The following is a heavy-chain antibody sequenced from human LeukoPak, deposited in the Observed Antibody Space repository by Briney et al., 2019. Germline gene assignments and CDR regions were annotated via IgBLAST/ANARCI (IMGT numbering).Heavy chain of an antibody. D-gene: IGHD2-2*02. J-gene: IGHJ4*02. CDR2: IRYDGSNK. V-gene: IGHV3-30*02. CDR1: GFTFSSYG. Sequence: GGSLRLSCAASGFTFSSYGMHWVRQAPGKWLEWVAFIRYDGSNKYYADSVKGRFTISRDNSKNTLYLQMNSLRAEDTAVYYCAKKYCSSTSCYTDSSYFDYWGQGTLVTVSS. CDR3: AKKYCSSTSCYTDSSYFDY.